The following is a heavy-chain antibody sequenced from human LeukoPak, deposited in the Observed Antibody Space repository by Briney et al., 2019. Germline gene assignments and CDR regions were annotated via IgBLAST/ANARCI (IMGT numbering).Heavy chain of an antibody. V-gene: IGHV4-59*01. CDR2: IRSSGST. Sequence: SETLSLTCTVSGGSINTNYWSWIRQPPGKGLEWIGYIRSSGSTNYNPSLKSRVTISMDTSKNQFSLQLSSVTAADTAVYYCARREWMGAYNWFDPWGQGTLVTVSS. D-gene: IGHD3-3*01. J-gene: IGHJ5*02. CDR3: ARREWMGAYNWFDP. CDR1: GGSINTNY.